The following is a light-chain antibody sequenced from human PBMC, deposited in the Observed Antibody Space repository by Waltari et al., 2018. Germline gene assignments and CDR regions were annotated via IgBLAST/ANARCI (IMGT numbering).Light chain of an antibody. J-gene: IGLJ3*02. CDR2: KNN. CDR3: AAWDDGLSAWV. CDR1: SPHLGRNV. V-gene: IGLV1-47*01. Sequence: QSVLTQPPSASGTPGPRVTISCSGSSPHLGRNVAYWYQQHPGTAPKLLIFKNNQRPSGVPDRFSGSKSGTSASLAISGLRSEDEADYYCAAWDDGLSAWVFGGGTKLTVL.